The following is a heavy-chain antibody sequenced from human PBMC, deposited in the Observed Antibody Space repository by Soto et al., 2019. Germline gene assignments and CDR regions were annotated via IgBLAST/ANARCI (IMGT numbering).Heavy chain of an antibody. V-gene: IGHV1-69*01. CDR2: IIPIFGTA. CDR3: XXXXXDYGGNSGWFDP. Sequence: QVQLVQSGAEVKKPGSSVKVSCKASGGTFSSYAISWVRQAPGQGLEWMGGIIPIFGTANYAQKFQGRVTITADESTSTAYMELSSLRSEDTAVYXXXXXXXDYGGNSGWFDPWGQGTLVTVSS. CDR1: GGTFSSYA. J-gene: IGHJ5*02. D-gene: IGHD4-17*01.